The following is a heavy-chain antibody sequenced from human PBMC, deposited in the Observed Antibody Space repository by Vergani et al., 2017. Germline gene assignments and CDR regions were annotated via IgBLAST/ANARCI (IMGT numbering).Heavy chain of an antibody. D-gene: IGHD3-22*01. CDR2: IYSTGST. Sequence: QVQLQESGPGLVKPSQTLSLTCSVSGDSISRGVYYWNWIRQHPGKGLEWIGYIYSTGSTHHNPSLRRRINMSVDTSKNQFSLNLNSVTAADTAMYYCARMGGYDEGDAFRIGYFDSWGPGSLVTVSS. CDR1: GDSISRGVYY. V-gene: IGHV4-31*03. J-gene: IGHJ4*02. CDR3: ARMGGYDEGDAFRIGYFDS.